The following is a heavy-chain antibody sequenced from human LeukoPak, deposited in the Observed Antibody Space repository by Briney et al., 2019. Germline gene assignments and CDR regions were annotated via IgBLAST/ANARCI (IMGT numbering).Heavy chain of an antibody. J-gene: IGHJ5*02. CDR2: INPSGGST. CDR1: GYTFTSYF. Sequence: ASVKVSCKASGYTFTSYFMHWVRQAPGQGREWMGIINPSGGSTSYAQKFQGRVTMTRDMSTSTVYMELSSLRSEDTAVYYCAREGVADSYDSSAYGNWFDPWGQGTLVTVSS. V-gene: IGHV1-46*01. CDR3: AREGVADSYDSSAYGNWFDP. D-gene: IGHD3-22*01.